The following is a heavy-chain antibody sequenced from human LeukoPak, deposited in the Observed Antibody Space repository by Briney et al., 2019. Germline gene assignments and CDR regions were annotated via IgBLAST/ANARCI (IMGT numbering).Heavy chain of an antibody. Sequence: ASVKVSCKASGYTFTGYYMHWVRQAPGQGLEWMGWLNPYSGGTNYAQKFQGRVTLTRDTSITTVYMDLSRLTSDDTAVYYCARALTRYSTAWYGYWGQGTLVTVSS. D-gene: IGHD6-19*01. CDR2: LNPYSGGT. J-gene: IGHJ4*02. CDR3: ARALTRYSTAWYGY. V-gene: IGHV1-2*02. CDR1: GYTFTGYY.